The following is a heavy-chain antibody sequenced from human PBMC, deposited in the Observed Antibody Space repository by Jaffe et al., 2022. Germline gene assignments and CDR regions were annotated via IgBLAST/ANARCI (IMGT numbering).Heavy chain of an antibody. Sequence: EVQLLESGGGLVQPGGSLRLSCAASGFTFNNYAMTWVRQAPGKGLQWVSGIGGFADRPYYADSVKGRFTISRDNSKNTLYLQMDSLRAEDTAVYYCAKAWGDSWQPYHYYMDVWGKGTTVTVSS. V-gene: IGHV3-23*01. CDR3: AKAWGDSWQPYHYYMDV. D-gene: IGHD6-13*01. J-gene: IGHJ6*03. CDR1: GFTFNNYA. CDR2: IGGFADRP.